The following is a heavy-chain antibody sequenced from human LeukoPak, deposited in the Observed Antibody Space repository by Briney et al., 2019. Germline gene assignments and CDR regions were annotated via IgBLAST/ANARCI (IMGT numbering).Heavy chain of an antibody. Sequence: SETLSLTCTVTGGSISNEGDYWSWIRQPAGKGLEWIGRIYNSGTTNYNPSVKSRISMSVDTSENQFPLNLRSVTAADTAVYYCAREGTLGSGWYDYWGQGTLVTVSS. J-gene: IGHJ4*02. D-gene: IGHD6-19*01. CDR1: GGSISNEGDY. CDR2: IYNSGTT. V-gene: IGHV4-61*02. CDR3: AREGTLGSGWYDY.